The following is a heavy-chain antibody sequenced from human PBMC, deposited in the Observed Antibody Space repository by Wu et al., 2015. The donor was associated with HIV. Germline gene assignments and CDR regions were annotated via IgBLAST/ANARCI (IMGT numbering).Heavy chain of an antibody. D-gene: IGHD3-16*01. J-gene: IGHJ3*02. V-gene: IGHV1-2*02. CDR2: INPHNGDT. CDR3: ARDGGLLFRAFDI. Sequence: QVQLVQSGAEVKKPGASVKVSCTASGYTFTGYYVNWVRQAPGQGLEWMGWINPHNGDTNYAQKFRDRVTVTRDKSISTAYMELNSLTSDDTAVYYCARDGGLLFRAFDIWGQGTTVAVSS. CDR1: GYTFTGYY.